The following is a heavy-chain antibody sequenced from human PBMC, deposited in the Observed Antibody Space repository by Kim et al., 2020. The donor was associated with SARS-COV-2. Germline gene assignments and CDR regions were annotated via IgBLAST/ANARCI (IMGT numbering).Heavy chain of an antibody. V-gene: IGHV5-51*01. Sequence: YSPSFQGQVTISADKSISTAYLQWSSLKASDTAMYYCARRGYYYYGMDVWGQGTTVTVSS. CDR3: ARRGYYYYGMDV. J-gene: IGHJ6*02.